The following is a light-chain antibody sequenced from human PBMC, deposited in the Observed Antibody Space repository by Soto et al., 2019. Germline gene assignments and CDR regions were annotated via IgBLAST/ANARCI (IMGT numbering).Light chain of an antibody. CDR3: MQALQTHQT. J-gene: IGKJ1*01. CDR1: QSLLHSNGYNY. CDR2: LGS. V-gene: IGKV2-28*01. Sequence: DIVMTQSPLSLPVTPGEPASISCRSSQSLLHSNGYNYLHWYLQKPGQSPQLLIYLGSNRASGVPDRLSGSGSGTVFTLKISRVEAEDVGVYCCMQALQTHQTFGQGTKGEIK.